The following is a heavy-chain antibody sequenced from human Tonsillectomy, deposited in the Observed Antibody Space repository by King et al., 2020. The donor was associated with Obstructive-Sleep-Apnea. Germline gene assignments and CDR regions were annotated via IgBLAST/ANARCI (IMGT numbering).Heavy chain of an antibody. CDR3: AGDRRPADGTGPKHWFDL. D-gene: IGHD1-1*01. Sequence: QVQLVESGAEVKKPGASVKVSCKASGYTFTDYYMHWVRQAPGQGLEWMGWINPNSGGTNYAQKFQGRVTMTRDTSISTAYMELSRLTSDDTAVYYCAGDRRPADGTGPKHWFDLWREGPLVTVSS. CDR2: INPNSGGT. V-gene: IGHV1-2*02. J-gene: IGHJ5*02. CDR1: GYTFTDYY.